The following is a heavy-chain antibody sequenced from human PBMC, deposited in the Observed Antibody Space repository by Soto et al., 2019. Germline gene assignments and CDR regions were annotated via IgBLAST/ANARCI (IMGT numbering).Heavy chain of an antibody. V-gene: IGHV3-23*01. CDR3: GRAIGLSGYDC. J-gene: IGHJ4*02. CDR2: ISGSGGST. D-gene: IGHD5-12*01. Sequence: EVQLLESGGGLVQPGGSLRLSCAASGFTFSSYAMSWVRQAPGKGLEWVSAISGSGGSTYYPDSVKGRFTISRDNSKNTVYLQMSSLRAEDPAVYYCGRAIGLSGYDCWGQGTLVTLSS. CDR1: GFTFSSYA.